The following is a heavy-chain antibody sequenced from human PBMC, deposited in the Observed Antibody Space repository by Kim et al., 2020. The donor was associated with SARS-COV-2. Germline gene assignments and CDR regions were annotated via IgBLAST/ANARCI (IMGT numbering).Heavy chain of an antibody. CDR2: MNPNSGNT. CDR1: GYTFTSYD. CDR3: ARGLLWFGEQLVWTQNWFDP. D-gene: IGHD3-10*01. J-gene: IGHJ5*02. V-gene: IGHV1-8*01. Sequence: ASVKVSCKASGYTFTSYDINWVRQATGQGLEWMGWMNPNSGNTGYAQKFQGRVTMTRNTSISTAYMELSSLRSEDTAVYYCARGLLWFGEQLVWTQNWFDPWGQGTLVTVSS.